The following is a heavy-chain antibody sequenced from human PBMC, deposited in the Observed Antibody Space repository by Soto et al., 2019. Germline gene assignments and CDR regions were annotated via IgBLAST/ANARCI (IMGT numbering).Heavy chain of an antibody. D-gene: IGHD6-6*01. CDR3: ARSHSSYVFEWFDP. CDR2: IYYSGST. Sequence: TSETLSLTCTVSGGSISSYYWSWIRQPPGKGLEWIGYIYYSGSTNYNPSLKSRATISVDTSKNQFSLKLSSVTAADTAVYYCARSHSSYVFEWFDPWGQGTLVTVSS. J-gene: IGHJ5*02. V-gene: IGHV4-59*01. CDR1: GGSISSYY.